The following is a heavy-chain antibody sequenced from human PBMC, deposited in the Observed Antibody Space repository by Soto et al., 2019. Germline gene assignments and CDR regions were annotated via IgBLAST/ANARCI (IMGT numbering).Heavy chain of an antibody. Sequence: ASVKVSCKASGYSFITYFMHWVRQAPGQGLEWMGLINPSRGTTTYAREFQDRVTMTRDTSASTVYMELSSLRSEDTAMYYCARSYISASYWFDPWGRGTLVNVSS. CDR3: ARSYISASYWFDP. CDR2: INPSRGTT. V-gene: IGHV1-46*03. J-gene: IGHJ5*02. CDR1: GYSFITYF. D-gene: IGHD6-19*01.